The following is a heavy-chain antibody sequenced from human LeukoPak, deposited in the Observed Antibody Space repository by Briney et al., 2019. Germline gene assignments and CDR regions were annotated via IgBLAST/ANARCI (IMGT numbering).Heavy chain of an antibody. Sequence: GASVKVSCKASGGTFSSYAISWVRQAPGQGLEWMGGIILIFGTANYAQKFQGRVTITADESTSTAYMELSSLRSEDTAVYYCARGAERITIFGVVITPYYYYYMDVWGKGTTVTVSS. CDR2: IILIFGTA. J-gene: IGHJ6*03. CDR3: ARGAERITIFGVVITPYYYYYMDV. V-gene: IGHV1-69*13. CDR1: GGTFSSYA. D-gene: IGHD3-3*01.